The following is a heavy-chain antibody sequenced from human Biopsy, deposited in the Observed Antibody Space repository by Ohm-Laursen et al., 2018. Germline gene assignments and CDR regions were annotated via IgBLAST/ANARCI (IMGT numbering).Heavy chain of an antibody. CDR2: ISGYNGNT. Sequence: SVKVSCKVSGYKFTSYGMSWVRQAPGQGFEWMGRISGYNGNTNYAQKFQGRITMTIDAATSTGYRDLRSLKSDDTAVYYCARIAAAGWDDYWGQGTLVTVAS. V-gene: IGHV1-18*01. CDR1: GYKFTSYG. J-gene: IGHJ4*02. CDR3: ARIAAAGWDDY. D-gene: IGHD6-25*01.